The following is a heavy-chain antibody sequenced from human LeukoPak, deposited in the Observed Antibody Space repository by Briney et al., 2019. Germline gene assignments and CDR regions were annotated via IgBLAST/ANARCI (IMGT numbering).Heavy chain of an antibody. CDR1: GFTFSNSV. Sequence: SVKVSCKPSGFTFSNSVMQWVRQARGQRLEWMGWIVVGSGNTNYSQTFQERVTLTRDMSTDTAYMELSSLRFEDTAVYYCAAVFGGYYYMDVWGKGTTVTISS. CDR2: IVVGSGNT. D-gene: IGHD3-10*01. CDR3: AAVFGGYYYMDV. V-gene: IGHV1-58*02. J-gene: IGHJ6*03.